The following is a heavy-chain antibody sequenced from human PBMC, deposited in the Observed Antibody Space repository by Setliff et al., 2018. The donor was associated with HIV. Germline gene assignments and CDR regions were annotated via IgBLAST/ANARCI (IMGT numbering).Heavy chain of an antibody. D-gene: IGHD3-10*01. Sequence: PSETLSLTCSVSGGSISSGSHYWNWIRQHPGRGLEWIGYISNSGSTYYNPSLKGRLTISVDPSKNHFSLNLTSVTAADTAVYYCARVPSGLWFGKWGNWGQGTLVTVSS. CDR3: ARVPSGLWFGKWGN. CDR2: ISNSGST. V-gene: IGHV4-31*03. CDR1: GGSISSGSHY. J-gene: IGHJ4*02.